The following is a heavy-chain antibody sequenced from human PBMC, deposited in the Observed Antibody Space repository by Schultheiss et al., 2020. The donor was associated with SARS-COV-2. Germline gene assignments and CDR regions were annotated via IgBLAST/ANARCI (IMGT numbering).Heavy chain of an antibody. D-gene: IGHD6-13*01. V-gene: IGHV3-23*01. CDR2: ISGSGGST. CDR3: ARDLMSSSWYETYYGMDV. Sequence: GGSLRLSCAASGFTSSSYAMSWVRQAPGKGLEWVSAISGSGGSTYYADSVKGRFTISRDNSKNTLYLQMNSLRAEDTAVYYCARDLMSSSWYETYYGMDVWGQGTTVTVSS. J-gene: IGHJ6*02. CDR1: GFTSSSYA.